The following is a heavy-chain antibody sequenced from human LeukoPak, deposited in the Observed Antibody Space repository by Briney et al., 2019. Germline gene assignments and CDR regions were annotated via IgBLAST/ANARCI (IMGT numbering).Heavy chain of an antibody. CDR1: GFTFSSYS. D-gene: IGHD3-3*01. J-gene: IGHJ5*02. V-gene: IGHV3-64D*09. CDR2: ISSNGDST. Sequence: PGGSLRLSCAVSGFTFSSYSMNWVRQAPGKGLEYVSAISSNGDSTYYADSVKGRFIISRDNSKNSLSLQMSSLRPEDTAVYYCVKSASSFGANWFDPWGQGTLVTVSS. CDR3: VKSASSFGANWFDP.